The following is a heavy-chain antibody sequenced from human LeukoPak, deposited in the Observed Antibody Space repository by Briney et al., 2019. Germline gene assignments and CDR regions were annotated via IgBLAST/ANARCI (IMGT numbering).Heavy chain of an antibody. D-gene: IGHD6-13*01. Sequence: GGSLRLSCAASVLTFSSYAMSWVRLAPGKGLEWVSAVSGGGDSTHYADSVKGRFTISRDNSKNTLFLQMNSLRAEDSAVYYCAQDRRAAAGPPGWYFDFWGQGTLVTVSS. CDR1: VLTFSSYA. CDR2: VSGGGDST. J-gene: IGHJ4*02. V-gene: IGHV3-23*01. CDR3: AQDRRAAAGPPGWYFDF.